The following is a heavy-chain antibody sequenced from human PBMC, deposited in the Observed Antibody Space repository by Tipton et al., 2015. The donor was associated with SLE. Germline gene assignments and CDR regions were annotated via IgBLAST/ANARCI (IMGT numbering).Heavy chain of an antibody. J-gene: IGHJ4*02. V-gene: IGHV4-59*01. CDR3: ARSSSWPYYFDY. D-gene: IGHD6-13*01. Sequence: VKPSETLSLTCTVSGGSISSYYWSWIRQPPGKGLEWIGYIYYSGSTNYNPSLKSRVTISVDTSKNQFSLKLSSVTAADTAVYYCARSSSWPYYFDYWGQGTLVTVSS. CDR2: IYYSGST. CDR1: GGSISSYY.